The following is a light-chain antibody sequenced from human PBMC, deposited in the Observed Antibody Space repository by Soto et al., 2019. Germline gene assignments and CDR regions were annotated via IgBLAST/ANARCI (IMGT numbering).Light chain of an antibody. Sequence: EIVMTQSPATLSVSPGESATLSCRASQSVSSNLAWHQQKPGQAPRILMYDASTRATGISARFSGSGSGTEFTLTFSRLEPEDFAVYYCEYYGSSITFGGGTKVEIK. CDR3: EYYGSSIT. V-gene: IGKV3-15*01. J-gene: IGKJ4*01. CDR1: QSVSSN. CDR2: DAS.